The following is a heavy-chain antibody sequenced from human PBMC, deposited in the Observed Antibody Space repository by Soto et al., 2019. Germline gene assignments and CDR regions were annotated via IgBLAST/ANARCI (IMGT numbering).Heavy chain of an antibody. J-gene: IGHJ3*01. V-gene: IGHV1-3*01. CDR2: INPDNGNT. CDR1: GFSFSDNR. D-gene: IGHD2-8*02. Sequence: QVQLVQSGAEVRKPGASVNISCRAAGFSFSDNRINWVRQAPGQRLAWMGWINPDNGNTRYSQTFKGRVTISRNSSASKAYVEVSDLASEDTAVYYCARDILTVGPRANEAFDVWGQGTIATVSS. CDR3: ARDILTVGPRANEAFDV.